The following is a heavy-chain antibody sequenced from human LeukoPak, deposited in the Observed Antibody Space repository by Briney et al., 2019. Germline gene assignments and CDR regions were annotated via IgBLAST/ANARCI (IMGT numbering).Heavy chain of an antibody. V-gene: IGHV1-18*04. CDR2: ISAYNGNT. D-gene: IGHD3-9*01. Sequence: ASVKVSCKASGYTFTSYGISWVRQAPGQGLEWMGWISAYNGNTNYAQKLQGRVTMTTDTSTSTAYMELRSLRSDDTAVYYCARVETDILTRRGWFDPWGQGTLVTVSS. J-gene: IGHJ5*02. CDR3: ARVETDILTRRGWFDP. CDR1: GYTFTSYG.